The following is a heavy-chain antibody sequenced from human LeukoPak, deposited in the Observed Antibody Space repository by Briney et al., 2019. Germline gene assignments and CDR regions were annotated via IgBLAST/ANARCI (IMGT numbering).Heavy chain of an antibody. D-gene: IGHD3-3*01. V-gene: IGHV3-48*03. Sequence: GGYLRLSCAASRFTFSSYDINWVRQAPGKGLEWVSYISCSGSIIYYADSVKGRFTISRNNAKNSLYLQMNSVRAEDTAIYYCATGDDFWSGYYQLDYCGQGTRLTVSS. CDR3: ATGDDFWSGYYQLDY. CDR1: RFTFSSYD. J-gene: IGHJ4*02. CDR2: ISCSGSII.